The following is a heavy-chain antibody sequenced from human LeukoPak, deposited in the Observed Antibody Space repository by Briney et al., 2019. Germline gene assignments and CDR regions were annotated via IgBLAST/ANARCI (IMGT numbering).Heavy chain of an antibody. Sequence: GESLKISCKGSGYSFTSYWIGWVRQMPGKGLEWMGIIYPGDSDTRYSPSFQGQVTISADKSISTAYLQWSSLKASDTAMYYCARHGSSGWDKETWEFDYYYYYGMDVWGQGTTVTVSS. V-gene: IGHV5-51*01. D-gene: IGHD6-19*01. CDR2: IYPGDSDT. CDR1: GYSFTSYW. J-gene: IGHJ6*02. CDR3: ARHGSSGWDKETWEFDYYYYYGMDV.